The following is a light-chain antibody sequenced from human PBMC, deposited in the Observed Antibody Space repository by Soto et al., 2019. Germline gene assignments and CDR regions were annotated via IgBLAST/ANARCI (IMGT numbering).Light chain of an antibody. J-gene: IGKJ4*01. Sequence: EIVMTQSPATLSVSPGERATLSCRASQHVSSNLAWYQQKPGQAPRLLIYDASTRATGIPARFSGSGSGTAXTXXXSGLQSEDFAVYFCQHYVTWPLTFGGGTTVEI. CDR3: QHYVTWPLT. V-gene: IGKV3-15*01. CDR2: DAS. CDR1: QHVSSN.